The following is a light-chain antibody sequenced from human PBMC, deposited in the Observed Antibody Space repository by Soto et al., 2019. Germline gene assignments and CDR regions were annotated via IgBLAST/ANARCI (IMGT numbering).Light chain of an antibody. V-gene: IGKV1-39*01. CDR3: QQSHSIPLT. Sequence: DTQMTQSPSSLSASVGDRVTITCRASQSINSYLNWYQQKPGKAPNLLIYAASSLQSGVPSTFSGSGSGRDFTLTISSLQPEDFATYYCQQSHSIPLTFGGGTKVEIK. CDR1: QSINSY. J-gene: IGKJ4*01. CDR2: AAS.